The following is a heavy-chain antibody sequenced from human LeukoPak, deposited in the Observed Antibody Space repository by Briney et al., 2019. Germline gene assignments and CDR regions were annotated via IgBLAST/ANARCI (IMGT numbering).Heavy chain of an antibody. CDR1: GFTFSSYW. Sequence: GGSXRLSCAASGFTFSSYWMRWVRQAPGKGLEWVSVISAGGRSTNYADSVKGRFTISRDNSKNTLYLQMNSLRAEDTAVYYCAKDPNGDYVGAFDFWGQGIVVSVSS. D-gene: IGHD4-17*01. J-gene: IGHJ3*01. CDR2: ISAGGRST. V-gene: IGHV3-23*01. CDR3: AKDPNGDYVGAFDF.